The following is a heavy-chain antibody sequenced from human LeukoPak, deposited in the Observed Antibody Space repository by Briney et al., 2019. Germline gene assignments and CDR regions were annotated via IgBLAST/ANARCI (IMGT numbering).Heavy chain of an antibody. V-gene: IGHV4-59*08. CDR2: IYYSGST. Sequence: SETLSLTCTVSGGSISSYYWSWIRQPPGKRLEWIGYIYYSGSTSYNPSLKSRVTISVDTSKNQFSLKLSSVTAADTAVYYCARRGFNYGDYFDYWGQGTLVTVSS. J-gene: IGHJ4*02. CDR3: ARRGFNYGDYFDY. D-gene: IGHD4-17*01. CDR1: GGSISSYY.